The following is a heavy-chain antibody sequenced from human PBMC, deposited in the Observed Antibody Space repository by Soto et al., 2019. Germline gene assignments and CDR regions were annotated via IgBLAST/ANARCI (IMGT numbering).Heavy chain of an antibody. J-gene: IGHJ4*02. CDR1: GFTFSNAW. CDR2: IKSKTDGGTT. D-gene: IGHD6-6*01. CDR3: ISQIVSSLVY. Sequence: GGSLRLSCAASGFTFSNAWMSWVRQAPGKGLEWVDRIKSKTDGGTTDYAAPVKGRFTISRDDSKNTLYLQMNSLKTDYSVVYYCISQIVSSLVYWGQGTLVNVSS. V-gene: IGHV3-15*01.